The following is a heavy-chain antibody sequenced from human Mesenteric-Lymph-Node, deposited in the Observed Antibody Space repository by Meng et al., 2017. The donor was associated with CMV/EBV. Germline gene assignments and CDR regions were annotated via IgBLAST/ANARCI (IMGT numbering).Heavy chain of an antibody. J-gene: IGHJ3*02. Sequence: SETLSLTCTVSGGSISSSSYYWSWIRQPPGMGLEWIGEINHSGSTNYNTSLKSRVTISVDTSKNQFSLKLRSVTAADTAVYYCARAGAYAFDIWGQGTMVTVSS. CDR2: INHSGST. CDR3: ARAGAYAFDI. D-gene: IGHD3-10*01. V-gene: IGHV4-39*07. CDR1: GGSISSSSYY.